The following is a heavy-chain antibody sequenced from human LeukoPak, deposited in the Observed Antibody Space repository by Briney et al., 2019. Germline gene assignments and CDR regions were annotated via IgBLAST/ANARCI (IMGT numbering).Heavy chain of an antibody. D-gene: IGHD2-15*01. CDR3: AKDRRSCSGGSCYYIDY. Sequence: GGSLRLSCAASGFTFNSFGMHWVRQAPGKGLEWVAVISYDGSNKYYADSVKGRFTISRDNSKNTLYLQMNSLRAEDTAVYYCAKDRRSCSGGSCYYIDYWGQGTLVTVSS. V-gene: IGHV3-30*18. CDR1: GFTFNSFG. CDR2: ISYDGSNK. J-gene: IGHJ4*02.